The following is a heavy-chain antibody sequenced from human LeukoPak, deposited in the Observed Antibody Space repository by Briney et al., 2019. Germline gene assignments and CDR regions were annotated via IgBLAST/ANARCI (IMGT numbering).Heavy chain of an antibody. D-gene: IGHD6-6*01. CDR1: GYSFTSYW. J-gene: IGHJ5*02. V-gene: IGHV5-51*01. CDR2: IYPGDSDT. CDR3: ARRMGSYSSSIWFDP. Sequence: GESLKISCKASGYSFTSYWIGWVRQMPGKGLEWMGIIYPGDSDTRYSPSFQGQVTISADKSISTAYLQWSSLKASDTAMYYCARRMGSYSSSIWFDPWGQGTLVTVSS.